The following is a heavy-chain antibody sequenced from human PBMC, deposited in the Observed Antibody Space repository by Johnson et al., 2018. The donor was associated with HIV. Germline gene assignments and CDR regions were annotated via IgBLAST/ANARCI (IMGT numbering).Heavy chain of an antibody. D-gene: IGHD5-24*01. CDR2: ISYDGSNK. Sequence: QVQLVESGGGVVQPGRSLRLSCAASGFTFSSYAMHWVRQAPGKGLEWVAVISYDGSNKYYADSVKGRFTISRDNAKNSLYLQMNSLRAEDTAVYYCAIDREDGLYAFDIWGQGTMVTVSS. V-gene: IGHV3-30*04. J-gene: IGHJ3*02. CDR3: AIDREDGLYAFDI. CDR1: GFTFSSYA.